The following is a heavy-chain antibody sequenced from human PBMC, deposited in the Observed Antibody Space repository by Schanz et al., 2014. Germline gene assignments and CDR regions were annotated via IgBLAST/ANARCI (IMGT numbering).Heavy chain of an antibody. Sequence: QVQLVQSGAEVKKPGSSVKVSCKASGGTFSSFGINWVRQARGQGLEWVGRFIPILDVGNYAQQFQGRVTFTADKSTSTASMELSSLSSEDTAVYYCARGPSQGYSYGHNIGAYYYGVDVWGQGTTVTVSS. J-gene: IGHJ6*02. CDR3: ARGPSQGYSYGHNIGAYYYGVDV. D-gene: IGHD5-18*01. CDR1: GGTFSSFG. V-gene: IGHV1-69*04. CDR2: FIPILDVG.